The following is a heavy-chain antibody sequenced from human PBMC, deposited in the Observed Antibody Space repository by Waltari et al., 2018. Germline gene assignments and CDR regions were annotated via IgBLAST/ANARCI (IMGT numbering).Heavy chain of an antibody. V-gene: IGHV3-23*01. CDR1: GFTFASFG. J-gene: IGHJ4*02. CDR3: VREGYSYDTGYYSGGYFDY. Sequence: EVQLLDSGGALVQPGGPLRLSCAAPGFTFASFGMSWLLQAPGKGLEWVSGVSGSGQTTYYADSVKGRFTISRDNAKNIVYLQMSSLRAEDTAAYFCVREGYSYDTGYYSGGYFDYWGQGTLVTVSS. CDR2: VSGSGQTT. D-gene: IGHD3-22*01.